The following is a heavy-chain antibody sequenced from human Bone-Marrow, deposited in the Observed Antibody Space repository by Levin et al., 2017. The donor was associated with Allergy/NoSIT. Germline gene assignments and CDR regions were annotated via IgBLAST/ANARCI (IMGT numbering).Heavy chain of an antibody. CDR2: VKSRTSAGTR. D-gene: IGHD6-19*01. CDR1: GFNFNSAW. J-gene: IGHJ4*02. CDR3: ARVPPDLVSSGWSFDQ. Sequence: GGSLRLSCSSSGFNFNSAWLSWFRQAPGKGLEWVGRVKSRTSAGTRDYADSVKGRFTISRDNSENTLYLQMTSLRTDDTAVYYCARVPPDLVSSGWSFDQWGQGTLVTVSS. V-gene: IGHV3-15*01.